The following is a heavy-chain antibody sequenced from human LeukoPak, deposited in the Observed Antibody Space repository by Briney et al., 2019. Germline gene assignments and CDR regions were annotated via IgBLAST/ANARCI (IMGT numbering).Heavy chain of an antibody. CDR3: ARPRDYDFWSGYYI. CDR1: GGSFSGYY. D-gene: IGHD3-3*01. Sequence: SETLSLTCAVFGGSFSGYYWSWIRQPPGKGLEWIGEINHSGSTNYNPSLTSRVIISVDTSKNQFSLKLSSVTAADTAIYYCARPRDYDFWSGYYIWGQGTLVTVSS. J-gene: IGHJ4*02. V-gene: IGHV4-34*01. CDR2: INHSGST.